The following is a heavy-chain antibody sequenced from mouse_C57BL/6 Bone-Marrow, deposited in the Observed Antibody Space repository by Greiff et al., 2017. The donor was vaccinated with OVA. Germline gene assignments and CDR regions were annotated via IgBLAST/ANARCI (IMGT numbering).Heavy chain of an antibody. V-gene: IGHV5-17*01. J-gene: IGHJ2*01. CDR3: ARPYYSNYGEVDY. Sequence: DVQLVESGGGLVKPGGSLKLSCAASGFTFSDYGMHWVRQAPEKGLEWVAYISSGSSTIYYADTVKGRFTISRDNAKNTLFLQMTSLRSEDTAMYYCARPYYSNYGEVDYWGQGTTLTVSS. D-gene: IGHD2-5*01. CDR2: ISSGSSTI. CDR1: GFTFSDYG.